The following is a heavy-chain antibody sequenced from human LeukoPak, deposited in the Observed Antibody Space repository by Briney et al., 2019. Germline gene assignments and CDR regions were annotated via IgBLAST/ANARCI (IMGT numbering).Heavy chain of an antibody. V-gene: IGHV1-69*13. D-gene: IGHD4-17*01. Sequence: SVKVSCKASGGTFSSYAISWVRQAPGQGLEWMGGIIPIFGTANYAQKFQGRVTITADESTSTAYMELSSLRSDDTAVYYCARDLGYPTVTRNYYYYGMDVWGQGTTVTVSS. CDR1: GGTFSSYA. CDR3: ARDLGYPTVTRNYYYYGMDV. CDR2: IIPIFGTA. J-gene: IGHJ6*02.